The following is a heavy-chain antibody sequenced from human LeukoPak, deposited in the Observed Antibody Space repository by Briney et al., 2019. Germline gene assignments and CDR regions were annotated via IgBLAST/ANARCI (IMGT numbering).Heavy chain of an antibody. V-gene: IGHV7-4-1*02. J-gene: IGHJ4*02. D-gene: IGHD4-17*01. CDR3: ARSNNDGDYLGVGFDY. CDR2: INTNTGNP. CDR1: GYTFSSYA. Sequence: ASVTVSCTASGYTFSSYAMNWVRQAPGQGLEWMGWINTNTGNPTYAQGFTGRFVFSLDTSVSTAYLQISSLQAEDTAVYYCARSNNDGDYLGVGFDYWGQGTLVTVSS.